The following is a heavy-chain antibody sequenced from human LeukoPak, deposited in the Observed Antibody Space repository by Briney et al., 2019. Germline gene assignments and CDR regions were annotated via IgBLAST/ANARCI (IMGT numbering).Heavy chain of an antibody. J-gene: IGHJ4*02. D-gene: IGHD3-10*01. V-gene: IGHV3-23*01. CDR2: IICSGGST. CDR3: AKAFNTDDGSGTISEEVVY. CDR1: VFTFSSYA. Sequence: PGEALILAFAASVFTFSSYAIRSGPQTPGKGLGWVSPIICSGGSTYYADSVKGRFTISRDNSKNTLYLQMNSLRAEDTAVYYCAKAFNTDDGSGTISEEVVYWGQGTLVTVYS.